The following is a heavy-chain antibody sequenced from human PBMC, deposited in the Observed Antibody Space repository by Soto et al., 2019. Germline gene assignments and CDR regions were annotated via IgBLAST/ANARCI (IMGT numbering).Heavy chain of an antibody. D-gene: IGHD2-15*01. CDR3: ARDRNSGEVPVDGY. V-gene: IGHV3-21*01. CDR2: ISSSSSYI. CDR1: GFTFSSYS. J-gene: IGHJ4*02. Sequence: GGSLRLSCAACGFTFSSYSMNWVRQAPGKGLEWVSSISSSSSYIYYADSVKGRFTISRDNAKNSLYLQMNSLRAEDTAVYYCARDRNSGEVPVDGYWGQGTLVTVSS.